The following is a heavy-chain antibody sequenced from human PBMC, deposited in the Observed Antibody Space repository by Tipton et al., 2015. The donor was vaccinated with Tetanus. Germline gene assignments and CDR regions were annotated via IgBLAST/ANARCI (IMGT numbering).Heavy chain of an antibody. D-gene: IGHD6-19*01. CDR3: VKGSQWLGIH. J-gene: IGHJ4*02. CDR1: GFTFSSYS. V-gene: IGHV3-23*03. CDR2: IYRGGSTT. Sequence: SLRLSCAASGFTFSSYSLSWVRQAPGKGLEWVSVIYRGGSTTYYTDSVKGRFTISRDDSKNTLYLQMNSLRVEDTAVYFCVKGSQWLGIHWGQGTLVTVSS.